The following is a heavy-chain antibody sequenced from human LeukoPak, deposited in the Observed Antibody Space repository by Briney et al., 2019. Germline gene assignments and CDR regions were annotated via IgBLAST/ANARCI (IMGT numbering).Heavy chain of an antibody. CDR3: ARNWKDGRFDL. V-gene: IGHV4-4*02. Sequence: PSGTLSLTCAVSGGAITSTHWFSWVRQPPGKGLEWIGEVYHSGTTNYNPSLKSRVTMPVDKSKSHFSLNLSSMTAADTAVYFCARNWKDGRFDLWGQGTLVTVSS. D-gene: IGHD1-1*01. CDR2: VYHSGTT. J-gene: IGHJ4*02. CDR1: GGAITSTHW.